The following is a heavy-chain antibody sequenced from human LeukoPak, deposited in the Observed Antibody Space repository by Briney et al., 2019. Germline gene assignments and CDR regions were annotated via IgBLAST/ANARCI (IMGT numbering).Heavy chain of an antibody. CDR3: ARTGLRSPDAFDI. J-gene: IGHJ3*02. CDR2: IYYSGST. CDR1: GGSISSHY. V-gene: IGHV4-59*11. D-gene: IGHD5-12*01. Sequence: SETLSLTCTVSGGSISSHYWSWIRQPPGKGREGIGYIYYSGSTNYNPSLKSRVTISVDTSKNQFSLKLSSVTAADTAVYYCARTGLRSPDAFDIWGQGTMVTVSS.